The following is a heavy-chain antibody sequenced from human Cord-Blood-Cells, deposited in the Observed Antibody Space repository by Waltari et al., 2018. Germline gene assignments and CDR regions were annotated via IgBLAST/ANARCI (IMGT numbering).Heavy chain of an antibody. CDR2: SITSLGTA. V-gene: IGHV1-69*12. J-gene: IGHJ4*02. Sequence: QVQLVQSGAEVKKPGSSVKVSCKASGGTFSSYAISWVRQAPGQGLEWMGGSITSLGTANYAQKFQGRVAITADESASAAYMELSSLRSEDTAVYYWAAQERSIAAHWGQGTLVTVSS. CDR3: AAQERSIAAH. CDR1: GGTFSSYA. D-gene: IGHD6-6*01.